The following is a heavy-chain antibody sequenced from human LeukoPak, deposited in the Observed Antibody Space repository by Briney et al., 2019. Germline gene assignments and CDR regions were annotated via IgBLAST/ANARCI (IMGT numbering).Heavy chain of an antibody. D-gene: IGHD3-10*01. CDR1: GFTFSSYS. CDR2: ISISVSYI. CDR3: AIRGSPMVRNY. J-gene: IGHJ4*02. Sequence: PGGSLRLSCAASGFTFSSYSMNWVRQAPGKGLEWVSSISISVSYIYYADSVKGRFTISIDNAKNSLYLQLNSLRAEGTAVYYCAIRGSPMVRNYWGQGTLVTVSS. V-gene: IGHV3-21*01.